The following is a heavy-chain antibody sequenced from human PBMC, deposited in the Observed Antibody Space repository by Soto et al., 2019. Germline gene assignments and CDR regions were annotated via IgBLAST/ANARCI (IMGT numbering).Heavy chain of an antibody. J-gene: IGHJ4*02. CDR1: GFTFSSYG. CDR3: ARVSIGGYSGYDLYY. Sequence: GGSLRLSCAASGFTFSSYGMHWVRQAPGKGLEWVAVIWYDGSNKYYADSVKGRFTISRDNSKNTLYLQMNSLRAEDTAVYYCARVSIGGYSGYDLYYWGQGTLVTVSS. D-gene: IGHD5-12*01. V-gene: IGHV3-33*01. CDR2: IWYDGSNK.